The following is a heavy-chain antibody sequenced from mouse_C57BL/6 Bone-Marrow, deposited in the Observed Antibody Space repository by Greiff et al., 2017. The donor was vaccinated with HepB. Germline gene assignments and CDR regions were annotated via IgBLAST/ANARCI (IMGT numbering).Heavy chain of an antibody. CDR1: GFTFSNYW. CDR3: TTGVYYGYATGFAY. V-gene: IGHV6-3*01. D-gene: IGHD2-2*01. CDR2: IRLKSDNYAT. Sequence: EVQRVESGGGLVQPGGSMKLSCVASGFTFSNYWMNWVRQSPEKGLEWVAQIRLKSDNYATHYAESVKGRFTISRDDSKSSVYLQMNNLRAEDTGIYYCTTGVYYGYATGFAYWGQGTLVTVSA. J-gene: IGHJ3*01.